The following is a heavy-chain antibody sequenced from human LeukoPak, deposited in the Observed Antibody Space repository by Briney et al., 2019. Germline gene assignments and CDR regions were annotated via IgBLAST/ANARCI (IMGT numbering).Heavy chain of an antibody. Sequence: GGSLRLPCAASGFTFSSYEMNWVRQAPGKGLEWVSYISSSGSTIYYADSVKGRFTISRDNAKNSLYLQMNSLRAEDTAVYYCARSVPVDEYYDILTGYYKGSVDAFDIWGQGTMVTVSS. CDR1: GFTFSSYE. V-gene: IGHV3-48*03. CDR2: ISSSGSTI. CDR3: ARSVPVDEYYDILTGYYKGSVDAFDI. D-gene: IGHD3-9*01. J-gene: IGHJ3*02.